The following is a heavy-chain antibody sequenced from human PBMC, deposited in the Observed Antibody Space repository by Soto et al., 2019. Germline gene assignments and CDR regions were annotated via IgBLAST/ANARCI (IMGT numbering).Heavy chain of an antibody. D-gene: IGHD1-1*01. V-gene: IGHV1-3*01. CDR1: GYTFSTHA. J-gene: IGHJ6*02. Sequence: SVKVSCKASGYTFSTHAMHWVRQAPVQSLEWMGWINGGTGQTKHSHRFQDRISITRDTSASTAYMELSSLRSEDTAVYYCARGKGMEENYYYYGLDIWGQGTTVTVSS. CDR2: INGGTGQT. CDR3: ARGKGMEENYYYYGLDI.